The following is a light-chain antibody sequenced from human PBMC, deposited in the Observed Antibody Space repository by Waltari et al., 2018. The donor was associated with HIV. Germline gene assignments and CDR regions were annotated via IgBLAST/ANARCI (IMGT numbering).Light chain of an antibody. Sequence: SYEVTQPPSVSVSPGQTASITCSGDKSGDKYVCWYQHKPGQSPVLVMYQDTKRPPGIPERFSGSNSGNTAALTISGTQAVDEADYYCQVWDNRVFGGGTKLTVL. CDR1: KSGDKY. J-gene: IGLJ3*02. CDR2: QDT. V-gene: IGLV3-1*01. CDR3: QVWDNRV.